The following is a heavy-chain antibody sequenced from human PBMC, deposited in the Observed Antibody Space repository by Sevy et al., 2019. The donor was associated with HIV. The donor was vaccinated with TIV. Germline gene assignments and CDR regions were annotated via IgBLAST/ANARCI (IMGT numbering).Heavy chain of an antibody. V-gene: IGHV3-33*01. J-gene: IGHJ4*02. Sequence: GGSLRLSCAASGFTFSNYGMHWVRQAPGKGLEWVAVIWNDGSNKYYADSVKGRFTISRDNSKNTMYLQMNSLRVEDTAVYFSARGGDFNDRSAKRDFDYWGQRTLVTVSS. CDR2: IWNDGSNK. CDR3: ARGGDFNDRSAKRDFDY. D-gene: IGHD3-22*01. CDR1: GFTFSNYG.